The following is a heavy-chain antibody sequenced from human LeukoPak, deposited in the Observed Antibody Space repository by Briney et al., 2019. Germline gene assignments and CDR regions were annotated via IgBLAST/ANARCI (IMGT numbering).Heavy chain of an antibody. J-gene: IGHJ6*02. V-gene: IGHV1-46*01. CDR1: GYTFTSYY. D-gene: IGHD3-22*01. CDR2: INPSDGGR. Sequence: GASVKVSCKAPGYTFTSYYIHWVRQAPGQGLERMGIINPSDGGRGYAQKFQGRVTMTRDTSTSTLHMELSSLRSDDTALYYCTRGEYYNSSGFTANHYYYYGMDVWGQGTTVTVSS. CDR3: TRGEYYNSSGFTANHYYYYGMDV.